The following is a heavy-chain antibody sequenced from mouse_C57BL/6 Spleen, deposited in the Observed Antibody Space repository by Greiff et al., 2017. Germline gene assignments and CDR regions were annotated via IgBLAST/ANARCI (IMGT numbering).Heavy chain of an antibody. CDR1: GFTFTDYY. CDR2: IRNKANGYTT. D-gene: IGHD2-5*01. Sequence: EVKLMESGGGLVQPGGSLSLSCAASGFTFTDYYMSWVRQPPGKALEWLGFIRNKANGYTTEYSASVKGRFTISRDNSQSILYLQMKALRAEDSATYYCARYGGSNYGYYAMDYWGQGTSVTVSS. CDR3: ARYGGSNYGYYAMDY. V-gene: IGHV7-3*01. J-gene: IGHJ4*01.